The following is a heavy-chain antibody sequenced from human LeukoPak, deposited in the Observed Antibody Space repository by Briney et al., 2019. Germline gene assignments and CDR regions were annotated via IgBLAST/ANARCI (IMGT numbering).Heavy chain of an antibody. D-gene: IGHD6-13*01. CDR3: AKGIAAATLGYFDY. V-gene: IGHV3-23*01. Sequence: PGGSLRLSCAASGFTFSSYAMSWVRQAPGKGLEWVSAISGSGGSAYYADSVKGRFTISRDNSKNTLYLQMNSLRAEDTAVYYCAKGIAAATLGYFDYWGQGTLVTVSS. J-gene: IGHJ4*02. CDR1: GFTFSSYA. CDR2: ISGSGGSA.